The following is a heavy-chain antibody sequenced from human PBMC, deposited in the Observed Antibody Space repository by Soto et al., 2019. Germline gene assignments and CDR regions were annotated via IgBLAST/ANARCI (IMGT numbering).Heavy chain of an antibody. J-gene: IGHJ2*01. Sequence: DVQLLESGGGLVEPGGSLTLSCAASGFPSSTYALNWVRQAPGKGPEWVSTISESGHHTHYADSVKGRFTISRDKSKNTLSLQMNSLRVDDTAIYYCTKSDGRGGGACYTGTYYYFDVWGRGTLVTVSS. CDR2: ISESGHHT. D-gene: IGHD3-16*02. CDR3: TKSDGRGGGACYTGTYYYFDV. CDR1: GFPSSTYA. V-gene: IGHV3-23*01.